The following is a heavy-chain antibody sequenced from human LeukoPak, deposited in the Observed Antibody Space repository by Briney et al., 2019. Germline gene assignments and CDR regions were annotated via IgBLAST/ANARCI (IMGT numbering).Heavy chain of an antibody. CDR1: GFILSQYS. CDR2: IRYTGEI. D-gene: IGHD5-12*01. Sequence: GGSLTLSGAASGFILSQYSMDWVRQAPGKVREWVSHIRYTGEIFYADSVKGRFTISKDNARNSLYLQMNDLRGEDTAINYCARDAGNSGYGCDLWGQGTLVTVSS. V-gene: IGHV3-48*01. J-gene: IGHJ5*02. CDR3: ARDAGNSGYGCDL.